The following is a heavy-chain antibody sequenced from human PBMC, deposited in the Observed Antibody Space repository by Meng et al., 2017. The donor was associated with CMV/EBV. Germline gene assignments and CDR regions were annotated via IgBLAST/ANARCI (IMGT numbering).Heavy chain of an antibody. J-gene: IGHJ3*02. CDR2: IYYSGST. D-gene: IGHD3-10*01. V-gene: IGHV4-30-4*08. CDR1: GGSISSGDYY. CDR3: ARDRPGVRMVRDPDAFDI. Sequence: SETLSLTCTVSGGSISSGDYYWSWIRQPPGKGLEWIGYIYYSGSTYYNPSLKSRVTISVDTSKNQFSLKLSSVTAADTAVYYCARDRPGVRMVRDPDAFDIWGQGTMVTVSS.